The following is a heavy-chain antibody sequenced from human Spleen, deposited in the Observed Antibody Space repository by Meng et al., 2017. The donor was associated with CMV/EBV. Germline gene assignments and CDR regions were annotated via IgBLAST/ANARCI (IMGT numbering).Heavy chain of an antibody. CDR2: INPNSGGT. Sequence: ASVKVSCKASGYTFTSYYMHWVRQAPGQGLEWMGWINPNSGGTNYAQKFQGRVTMTRDTSISTAYMELSRLRSDDTAVYYCARVGIPSAIADFWYFDLWGRGTLVTVSS. J-gene: IGHJ2*01. CDR1: GYTFTSYY. D-gene: IGHD2-2*02. CDR3: ARVGIPSAIADFWYFDL. V-gene: IGHV1-2*02.